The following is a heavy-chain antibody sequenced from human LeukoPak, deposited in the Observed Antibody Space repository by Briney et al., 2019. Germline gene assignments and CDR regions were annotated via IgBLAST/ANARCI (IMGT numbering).Heavy chain of an antibody. Sequence: PSETLSLTCAVYGGSFSGYYWSWIRQPPGKGLEWIGEINHSGSTNYNPSLKSRVTISVDTSKNQFSLKLSSVTAADTAVYYCARNYPYDFWSGYYLDYWGQGTLVTVSS. CDR3: ARNYPYDFWSGYYLDY. V-gene: IGHV4-34*01. CDR2: INHSGST. CDR1: GGSFSGYY. D-gene: IGHD3-3*01. J-gene: IGHJ4*02.